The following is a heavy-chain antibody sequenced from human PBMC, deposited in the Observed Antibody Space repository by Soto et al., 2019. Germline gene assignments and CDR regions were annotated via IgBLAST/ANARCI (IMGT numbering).Heavy chain of an antibody. Sequence: QVQLVQSGAEVKKPGSSVKVSCKASGCTFSSYAISWVRQAPGQGLEWMGGIIPIFGTANYAQKFQGRVTITADESTSTAYMELSSLRSEDTALYYCARGPRVTPRYYYYYGMDVWGQGTTVTVSS. V-gene: IGHV1-69*01. CDR2: IIPIFGTA. J-gene: IGHJ6*02. D-gene: IGHD4-4*01. CDR3: ARGPRVTPRYYYYYGMDV. CDR1: GCTFSSYA.